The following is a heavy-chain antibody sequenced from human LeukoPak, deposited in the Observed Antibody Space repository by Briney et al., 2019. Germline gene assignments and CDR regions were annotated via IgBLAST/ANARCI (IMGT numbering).Heavy chain of an antibody. Sequence: SGPTLVNPTQTLTLTCTFSGFSLNTRDMNVAWIRQPPGKALAWLALSRWNDEESYSPSLKNRLTITKDTSNNQVVLTMANMDPVDTATYFCARDFDWSIAYWGQGSPVTVSS. CDR1: GFSLNTRDMN. J-gene: IGHJ4*02. V-gene: IGHV2-5*01. CDR2: SRWNDEE. D-gene: IGHD3-9*01. CDR3: ARDFDWSIAY.